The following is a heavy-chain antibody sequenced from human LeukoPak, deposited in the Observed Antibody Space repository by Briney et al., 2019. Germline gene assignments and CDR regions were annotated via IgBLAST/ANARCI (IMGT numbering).Heavy chain of an antibody. J-gene: IGHJ4*02. CDR3: AKSGSYTEYYFDS. Sequence: GGSLRLSCTASGFTFGDYCMSWFRQAPGKGLEWVGFIKSKAYGGTTEYAASVKGRFTVSRDGSKSIAYPQMNSLKTEDTAVYYCAKSGSYTEYYFDSWGQGTLVTVSS. CDR2: IKSKAYGGTT. CDR1: GFTFGDYC. V-gene: IGHV3-49*01. D-gene: IGHD1-26*01.